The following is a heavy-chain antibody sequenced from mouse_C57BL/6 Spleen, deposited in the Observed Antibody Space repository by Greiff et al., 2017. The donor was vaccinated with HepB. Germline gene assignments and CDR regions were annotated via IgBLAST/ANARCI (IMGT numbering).Heavy chain of an antibody. D-gene: IGHD2-5*01. V-gene: IGHV1-82*01. CDR3: ANYYSNPYYYAMDY. J-gene: IGHJ4*01. CDR1: GYAFSSSW. CDR2: IYPGDGDT. Sequence: QLKESGPELVKPGASVKISCKASGYAFSSSWMNWVKQRPGKGLEWIGRIYPGDGDTNYNGKFKGKATLTADKSSSTAYMQLSSLTSEDSAVYFCANYYSNPYYYAMDYWGQGTSVTVSS.